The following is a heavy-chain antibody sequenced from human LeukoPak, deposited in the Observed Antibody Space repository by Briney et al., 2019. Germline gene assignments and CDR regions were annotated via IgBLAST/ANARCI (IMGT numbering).Heavy chain of an antibody. J-gene: IGHJ4*02. Sequence: PGGSLRPSCAASGFSFRNYWMGWVRQAPGKELEWVANTKPDGSAEYYADSVRGRFTASRDNANNLLYLQMNRLRAEDTAVYCCARDGGLHTNFDYWGQGTLLTVSS. CDR1: GFSFRNYW. CDR2: TKPDGSAE. V-gene: IGHV3-7*01. D-gene: IGHD2-15*01. CDR3: ARDGGLHTNFDY.